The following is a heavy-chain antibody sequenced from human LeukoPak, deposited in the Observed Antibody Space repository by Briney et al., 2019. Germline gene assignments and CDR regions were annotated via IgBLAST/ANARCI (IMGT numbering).Heavy chain of an antibody. CDR1: GGSISSYY. Sequence: SSETLSLTCTVSGGSISSYYWSWIRQPPGKGLEWIGYIYYSGSTNYNPSLKSRVTISVDTSKNQFSLKLSSVTAADTAVYYCARDRRGYSYGTYYYYGMDVWGQGTTVTVSS. V-gene: IGHV4-59*01. D-gene: IGHD5-18*01. CDR2: IYYSGST. J-gene: IGHJ6*02. CDR3: ARDRRGYSYGTYYYYGMDV.